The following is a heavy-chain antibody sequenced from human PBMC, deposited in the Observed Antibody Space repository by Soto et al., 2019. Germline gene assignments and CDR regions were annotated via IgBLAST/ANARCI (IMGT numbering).Heavy chain of an antibody. CDR2: ISGSGGST. CDR3: AKPLYCSSTSCYLYGMDV. J-gene: IGHJ6*02. V-gene: IGHV3-23*01. D-gene: IGHD2-2*01. CDR1: GFTFSSYA. Sequence: GGSLRLSCAASGFTFSSYAMSWVRQAPGKGLEWVSAISGSGGSTYYADSVKGRFTISRDNSKNTLYLQMNSLRAEDTAVYYCAKPLYCSSTSCYLYGMDVWGQGTTVTVSS.